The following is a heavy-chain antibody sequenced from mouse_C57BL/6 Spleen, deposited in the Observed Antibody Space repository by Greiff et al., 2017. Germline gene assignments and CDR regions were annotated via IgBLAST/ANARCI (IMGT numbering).Heavy chain of an antibody. Sequence: QVQLQQPGAELVKPGASVKMSCKASGYTFTSYWITWVKQRPGQGLEWIGDIYPGSGSTNYNEKFKSKATLTVDTSSSTAYMQLSSLTSEDSAVYSCARSPSHALAWFAYWGQGTLVTVSA. V-gene: IGHV1-55*01. CDR2: IYPGSGST. J-gene: IGHJ3*01. CDR3: ARSPSHALAWFAY. CDR1: GYTFTSYW.